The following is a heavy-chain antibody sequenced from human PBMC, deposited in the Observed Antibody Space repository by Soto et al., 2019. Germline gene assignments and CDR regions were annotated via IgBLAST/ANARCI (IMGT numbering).Heavy chain of an antibody. V-gene: IGHV3-21*01. CDR2: ISSSSSYI. CDR3: ARDILVLGAFDI. J-gene: IGHJ3*02. Sequence: GGSLRLSCAASGFTFSSYSMNWVRQAPGKGLEWVSSISSSSSYIYYADSVKGRFTISRDNAKNSLYLQMNSLRAEDTAVYYCARDILVLGAFDIWGQGTMVTVSS. CDR1: GFTFSSYS. D-gene: IGHD6-13*01.